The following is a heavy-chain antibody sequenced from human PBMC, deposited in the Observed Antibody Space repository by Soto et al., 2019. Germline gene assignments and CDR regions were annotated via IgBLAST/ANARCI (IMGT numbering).Heavy chain of an antibody. D-gene: IGHD1-26*01. Sequence: GGSLRLSYAASGFIFSNYWMSWVRQAPGKGLEWVANIKQDGGVKYYVDSVKGRFTISGDNAKSSLYLQMNSLRAEDTAVYYCARRVGDDWCQGT. CDR1: GFIFSNYW. CDR3: ARRVGDD. J-gene: IGHJ4*02. V-gene: IGHV3-7*03. CDR2: IKQDGGVK.